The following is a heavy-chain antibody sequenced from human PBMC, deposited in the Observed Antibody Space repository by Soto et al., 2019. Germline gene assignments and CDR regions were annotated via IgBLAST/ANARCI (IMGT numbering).Heavy chain of an antibody. CDR2: IYHSGST. J-gene: IGHJ6*02. CDR3: ARDDHIVVVPTSLGAMDV. V-gene: IGHV4-4*02. CDR1: GGSISSNKW. Sequence: TSETLSLTCAVYGGSISSNKWWSWVRQPPGKGLEWIGEIYHSGSTNYNPSLKSRVTISLDKSKNQFSLKLTSVTAADSAVYYCARDDHIVVVPTSLGAMDVWGQGTTVTVSS. D-gene: IGHD2-2*01.